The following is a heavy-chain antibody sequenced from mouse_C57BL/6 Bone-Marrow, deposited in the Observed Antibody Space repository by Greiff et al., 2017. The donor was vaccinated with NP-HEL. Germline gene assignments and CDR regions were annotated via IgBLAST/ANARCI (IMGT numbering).Heavy chain of an antibody. CDR2: INPSSGYT. Sequence: QVQLQQSGAELAKPGASVKLSCKASGYTFTSYWMHWVKQRPGQGLEWIGYINPSSGYTKYNQKFKDTATLTADKSSSTAYMQLSSLTYEDSAVYYCAILLWFSRYYAMDYWGQGTSVTVSS. V-gene: IGHV1-7*01. CDR3: AILLWFSRYYAMDY. CDR1: GYTFTSYW. D-gene: IGHD2-2*01. J-gene: IGHJ4*01.